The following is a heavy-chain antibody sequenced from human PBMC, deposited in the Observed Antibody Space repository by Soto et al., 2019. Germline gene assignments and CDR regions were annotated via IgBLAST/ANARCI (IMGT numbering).Heavy chain of an antibody. CDR1: GFTFSSYA. D-gene: IGHD4-17*01. CDR3: ARGRDGEWLFDY. V-gene: IGHV3-30-3*01. J-gene: IGHJ4*02. Sequence: QVQLVESGGGVVQPGRSLRLSCAASGFTFSSYAMHWVRQAPGKGLEWVAVISYDGSHKYYAESVKGRFTISRDNSKNTLYLHMNSLRAEDTAVYYCARGRDGEWLFDYWGQGTLVSVSS. CDR2: ISYDGSHK.